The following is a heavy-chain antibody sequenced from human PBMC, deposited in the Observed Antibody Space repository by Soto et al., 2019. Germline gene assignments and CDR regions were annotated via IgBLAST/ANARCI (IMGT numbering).Heavy chain of an antibody. D-gene: IGHD3-10*01. CDR1: GGIFSSFT. J-gene: IGHJ6*02. V-gene: IGHV1-69*06. CDR2: IIPIFDTP. CDR3: ATHGATTMARGAMKHYYYVMDV. Sequence: SVKVSCKASGGIFSSFTISWVRQAPGQGLEWLGGIIPIFDTPTYAQNFQGRVTITADKSTNTVYMELSSLRSEDTAVYYCATHGATTMARGAMKHYYYVMDVWGQGTTVTVSS.